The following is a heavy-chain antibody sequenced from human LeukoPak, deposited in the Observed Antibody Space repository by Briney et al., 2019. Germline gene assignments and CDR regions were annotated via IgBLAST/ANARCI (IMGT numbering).Heavy chain of an antibody. Sequence: ASVKVSCKASGYTFTGYYMHWVRQAPGQGLEWMGWMNPNSGNTGYAQKFRGRVTITRNTSISTAYMELSSLRSEDTAVYYCARRTGYGRRFDYWGQGTLVTVSS. CDR3: ARRTGYGRRFDY. D-gene: IGHD3/OR15-3a*01. V-gene: IGHV1-8*03. CDR2: MNPNSGNT. CDR1: GYTFTGYY. J-gene: IGHJ4*02.